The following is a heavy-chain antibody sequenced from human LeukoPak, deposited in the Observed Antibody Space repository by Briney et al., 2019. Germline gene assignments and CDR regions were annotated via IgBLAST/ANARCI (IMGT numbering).Heavy chain of an antibody. CDR1: GFTFSSYG. Sequence: PGGSLRLSCVAAGFTFSSYGMHWVRQAPGKGLEWVAVISYDGSKEYYADSVKGRFTISRDNSKNTLNLQMNSLRAEDTAVYYCARGYSYGDYWGQGTLVTVSS. V-gene: IGHV3-30*03. CDR3: ARGYSYGDY. CDR2: ISYDGSKE. J-gene: IGHJ4*02. D-gene: IGHD5-18*01.